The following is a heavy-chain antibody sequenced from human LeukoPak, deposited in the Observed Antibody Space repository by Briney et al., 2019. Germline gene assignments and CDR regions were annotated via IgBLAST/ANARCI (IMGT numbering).Heavy chain of an antibody. J-gene: IGHJ4*02. Sequence: GGSLRLSCVASGFTFGEYWMSWVRQAPGKGLEWVANLKLDGSEKNYVDSVKGRFTISRDNTKNSLYLQMNSLRVEDTAVFYCARDQYDTWSRRGNFDSWGQGTLVIVSS. CDR3: ARDQYDTWSRRGNFDS. CDR2: LKLDGSEK. V-gene: IGHV3-7*03. D-gene: IGHD3-3*01. CDR1: GFTFGEYW.